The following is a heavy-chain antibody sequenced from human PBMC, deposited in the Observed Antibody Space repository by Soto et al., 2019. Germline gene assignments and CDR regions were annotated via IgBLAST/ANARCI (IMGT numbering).Heavy chain of an antibody. CDR2: TRNKAHSYTS. Sequence: EVQLVESGGGLVQPGGSLRVSCAASGFTFSDHHMDWVRRAPGKGLEWVARTRNKAHSYTSEYAASVKGRFTISRDYSKSSLSRLVSSLKTEETAGYYCGRESCSSIVCTRGVFDYWGQGTLVTVSS. J-gene: IGHJ4*02. CDR3: GRESCSSIVCTRGVFDY. CDR1: GFTFSDHH. D-gene: IGHD2-2*01. V-gene: IGHV3-72*01.